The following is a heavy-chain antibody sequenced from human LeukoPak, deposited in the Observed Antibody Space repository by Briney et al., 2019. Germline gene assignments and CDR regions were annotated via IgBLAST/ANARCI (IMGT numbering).Heavy chain of an antibody. CDR2: IKEDGSEK. CDR1: GFTFSSYW. Sequence: GGSLRLSCAASGFTFSSYWMSWVRQAPGKGLEWVADIKEDGSEKYYVDSVKGRFTISRDNAKNSLYLQMNSLRAEDTAVYYCALNPDYYGSGSFDYWGQGTLVTVSS. CDR3: ALNPDYYGSGSFDY. V-gene: IGHV3-7*01. J-gene: IGHJ4*02. D-gene: IGHD3-10*01.